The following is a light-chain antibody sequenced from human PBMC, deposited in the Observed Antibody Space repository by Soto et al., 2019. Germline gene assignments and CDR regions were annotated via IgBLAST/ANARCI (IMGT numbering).Light chain of an antibody. V-gene: IGLV2-11*01. Sequence: SVLTQPRSVSGSPGQSVTISCTGTSSVVGGYNYVSWYQQHPGKAPKLMIYDVSQRPSGVPDRFSGSKSGNTASLTISGLQSEDEADYYCCSYAGSYTYVFGTGTKVTVL. CDR3: CSYAGSYTYV. CDR1: SSVVGGYNY. CDR2: DVS. J-gene: IGLJ1*01.